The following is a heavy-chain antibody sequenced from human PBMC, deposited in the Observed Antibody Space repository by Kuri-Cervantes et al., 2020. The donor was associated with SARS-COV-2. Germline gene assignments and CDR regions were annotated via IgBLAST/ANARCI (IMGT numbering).Heavy chain of an antibody. CDR2: IWYDGSNK. V-gene: IGHV3-33*08. CDR1: GFTFSSYG. CDR3: ARGLGGSYYFGFDY. Sequence: GESLKISCAASGFTFSSYGMHWVRQAPGKGLEWVAVIWYDGSNKYYADSVKGRFTISRDNSKNTLYLQMNSLRAEDTAVYYCARGLGGSYYFGFDYWGQGTLVTVSS. D-gene: IGHD1-26*01. J-gene: IGHJ4*02.